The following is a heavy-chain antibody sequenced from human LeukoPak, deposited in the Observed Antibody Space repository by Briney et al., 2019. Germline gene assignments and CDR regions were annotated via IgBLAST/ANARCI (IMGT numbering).Heavy chain of an antibody. CDR3: AGGSEYYDVLTGLWY. D-gene: IGHD3-9*01. Sequence: SQTLSLTCTVSGGSISSGRFYWSWIRQHPGLGLEWIGYIYYSGSTYYNPSLKSRVTISVDTSANQFSLKLSSVTAADTAVYYCAGGSEYYDVLTGLWYWGQGTLVTVSS. V-gene: IGHV4-31*03. J-gene: IGHJ4*02. CDR2: IYYSGST. CDR1: GGSISSGRFY.